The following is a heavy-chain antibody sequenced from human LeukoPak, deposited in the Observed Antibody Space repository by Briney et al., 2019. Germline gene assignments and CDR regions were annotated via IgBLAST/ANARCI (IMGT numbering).Heavy chain of an antibody. CDR3: ARRKAATFGMDV. CDR1: GDSVSSNSAT. D-gene: IGHD6-13*01. V-gene: IGHV6-1*01. J-gene: IGHJ6*02. Sequence: SQTLSLTCAISGDSVSSNSATWNWIRQSPSRGLEWLVRTYYRSKWYNDYAVSMKSRITINPDTSNNQFSLQLNSVTPEDTAVYYCARRKAATFGMDVWGQGTTVTVSS. CDR2: TYYRSKWYN.